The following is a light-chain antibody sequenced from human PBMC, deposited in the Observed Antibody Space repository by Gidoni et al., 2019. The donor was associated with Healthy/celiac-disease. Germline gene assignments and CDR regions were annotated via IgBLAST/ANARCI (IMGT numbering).Light chain of an antibody. CDR2: AAS. J-gene: IGKJ3*01. V-gene: IGKV1-39*01. CDR3: RQNCSTPVFT. Sequence: IQMTQWPSSLSVSGWDRVTITCRASQSMSSYLNWYQQSPVKAPKLLIYAASSLHGGVPSRFSGSGSGTDFTLTISSLQPDDFASFYCRQNCSTPVFTFGPGTKVDIK. CDR1: QSMSSY.